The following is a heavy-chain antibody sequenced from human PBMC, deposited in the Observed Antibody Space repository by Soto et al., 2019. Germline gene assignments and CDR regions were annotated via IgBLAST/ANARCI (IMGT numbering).Heavy chain of an antibody. CDR2: IYYSGST. Sequence: QVQLQESGPGLVKPSETLSLTCTVSGGSISSYYWSWIRQPPGKGLEWIGYIYYSGSTDYDPSLKSRVTISVGTSKNQFSLKLSSVTAADTAVYYCARRWGTYFDFWGQGTLVTVSS. V-gene: IGHV4-59*01. CDR1: GGSISSYY. CDR3: ARRWGTYFDF. J-gene: IGHJ4*02. D-gene: IGHD7-27*01.